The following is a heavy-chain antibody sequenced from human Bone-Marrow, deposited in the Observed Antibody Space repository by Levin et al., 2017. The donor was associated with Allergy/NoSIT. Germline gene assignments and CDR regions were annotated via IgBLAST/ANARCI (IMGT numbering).Heavy chain of an antibody. CDR2: ISAYNGNT. Sequence: GESLKISCKASGYTFTSYGISWVRQAPGQGLEWMGWISAYNGNTNYAQKLQGRVTMTTDTSTSTAYMELRSLRSDDTAVYYCARGVYYYGSGIGYAFDIWGQGTMVTVSS. CDR3: ARGVYYYGSGIGYAFDI. J-gene: IGHJ3*02. CDR1: GYTFTSYG. V-gene: IGHV1-18*01. D-gene: IGHD3-10*01.